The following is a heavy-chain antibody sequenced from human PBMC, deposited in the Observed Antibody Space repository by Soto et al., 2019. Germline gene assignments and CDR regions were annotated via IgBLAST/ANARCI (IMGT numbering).Heavy chain of an antibody. V-gene: IGHV1-8*01. CDR1: GYTFTSYD. CDR2: MNPNSGNT. D-gene: IGHD6-6*01. J-gene: IGHJ4*02. Sequence: QVQLVQSGAEVKKPGASVKVSCKDSGYTFTSYDINWVRQATGQGLVWMGWMNPNSGNTGYAQKYQGRVTMTRNTSIRTAYMALSSLRSDDTAVYYCARGLGYSSSSIEGYWGQGPLVTVSS. CDR3: ARGLGYSSSSIEGY.